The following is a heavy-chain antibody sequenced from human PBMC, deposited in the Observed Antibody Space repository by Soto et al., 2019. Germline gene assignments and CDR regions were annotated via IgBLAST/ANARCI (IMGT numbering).Heavy chain of an antibody. CDR2: IYPGDSDT. Sequence: PGESLKISCKGSGYSFTSYWIGWVRQMPGKGLEWMGIIYPGDSDTRYSPSFQGQVTISADKSISTAYLQWSSLKASDTAMYYCARENTYYDYVWGSYRAPFDYWGQGTLVTVSS. CDR3: ARENTYYDYVWGSYRAPFDY. CDR1: GYSFTSYW. V-gene: IGHV5-51*01. J-gene: IGHJ4*02. D-gene: IGHD3-16*02.